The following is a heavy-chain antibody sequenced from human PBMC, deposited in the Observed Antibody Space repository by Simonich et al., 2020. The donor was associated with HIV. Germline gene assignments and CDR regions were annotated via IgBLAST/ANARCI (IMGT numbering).Heavy chain of an antibody. V-gene: IGHV4-34*01. J-gene: IGHJ4*02. D-gene: IGHD4-17*01. CDR1: GGSFSGYN. Sequence: QVQLQQWGAGLLKPSETLSLTCAVYGGSFSGYNWSWIRQPPEKGLEWIGEINHSGSTNYNPSLKSRVTISVDTSKNQFSLKLSSVTAADTAVYYCARRHPTTVTTPYFDYWGQGTLVTVSS. CDR3: ARRHPTTVTTPYFDY. CDR2: INHSGST.